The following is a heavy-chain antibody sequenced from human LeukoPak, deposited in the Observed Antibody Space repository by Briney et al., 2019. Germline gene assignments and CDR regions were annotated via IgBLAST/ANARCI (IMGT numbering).Heavy chain of an antibody. CDR2: ISGSGGST. D-gene: IGHD3-9*01. J-gene: IGHJ5*02. CDR1: GFTFSSHA. V-gene: IGHV3-23*01. Sequence: GRSPTLSCAAAGFTFSSHAMSWVSQAPGKGLEWVSSISGSGGSTYYADSVKGRFTISRDNSKNTLYLQMNSLRAEDTAVYYCAKDAQGASYYDILTGYYRNWFDPWGQGTLVTVSS. CDR3: AKDAQGASYYDILTGYYRNWFDP.